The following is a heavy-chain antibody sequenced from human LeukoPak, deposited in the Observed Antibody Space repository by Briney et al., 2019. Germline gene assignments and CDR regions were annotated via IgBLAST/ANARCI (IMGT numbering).Heavy chain of an antibody. CDR1: GYSFTSYD. CDR2: MSPRSGST. J-gene: IGHJ4*02. CDR3: ARTPPNWGADY. Sequence: ASMKVSCKASGYSFTSYDINWVRQAPGQGPEWMGWMSPRSGSTGYAQKFQGRVAMTSDTSISTAYMELSRLTSDDTAVYYCARTPPNWGADYWGQGTLATVSS. D-gene: IGHD7-27*01. V-gene: IGHV1-8*01.